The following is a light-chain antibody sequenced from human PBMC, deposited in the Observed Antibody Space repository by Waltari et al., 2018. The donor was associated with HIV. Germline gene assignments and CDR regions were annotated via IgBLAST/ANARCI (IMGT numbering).Light chain of an antibody. V-gene: IGLV3-27*01. CDR1: LLAKKY. Sequence: SYELTQPSSVSVSPGQTARITCSGDLLAKKYARWFQQKPGQAPVLVMYKDSERPSGIPARFSGSSSGTTVSLTIGGAQVDDEADYYCYSAADNSGLFGGGTKLTVL. J-gene: IGLJ3*02. CDR3: YSAADNSGL. CDR2: KDS.